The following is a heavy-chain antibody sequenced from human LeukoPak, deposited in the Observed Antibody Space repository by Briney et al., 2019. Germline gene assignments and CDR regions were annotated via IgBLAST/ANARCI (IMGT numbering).Heavy chain of an antibody. D-gene: IGHD1-26*01. CDR1: GFTFSSYW. J-gene: IGHJ6*02. Sequence: GGSLRLSCAASGFTFSSYWMSWVRQAPGKGLEWVANIKQDGSEKYYVDSVKGRFTISRDNAKNSLYLQMNSLRAEDTAVYYCARDRQSGSYYYYYGMDVWGQGTTVTVSS. V-gene: IGHV3-7*01. CDR2: IKQDGSEK. CDR3: ARDRQSGSYYYYYGMDV.